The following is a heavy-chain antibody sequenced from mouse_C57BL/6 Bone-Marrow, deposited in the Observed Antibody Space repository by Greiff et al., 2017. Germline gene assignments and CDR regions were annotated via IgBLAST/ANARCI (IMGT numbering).Heavy chain of an antibody. V-gene: IGHV5-4*01. CDR3: ARDGARDWYWDV. J-gene: IGHJ1*03. CDR1: GFTFSSYA. Sequence: EVMLVESGGGLVKPGGSLKLSCAASGFTFSSYAMSWVRQTPEKRLEWVATISDGGSYTYYPDNVKGRFTISRDNAKNNLYLQMSHLKSEDTAMYYCARDGARDWYWDVGGTGTTVTVSS. CDR2: ISDGGSYT.